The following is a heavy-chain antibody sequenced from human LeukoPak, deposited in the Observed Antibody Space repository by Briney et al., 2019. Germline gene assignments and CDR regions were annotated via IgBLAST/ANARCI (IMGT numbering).Heavy chain of an antibody. CDR3: ARGEPGYCGYDCYCDY. CDR1: GFTFSNYW. D-gene: IGHD2-21*02. J-gene: IGHJ4*02. CDR2: INSDGTGT. V-gene: IGHV3-74*01. Sequence: PGRSLRLSCAASGFTFSNYWMHWVRQAQGKGLVWVSRINSDGTGTNYADSVKGRFTISRDNAKNTLYLQMNSLRAEDTAVYYCARGEPGYCGYDCYCDYWGQGTLVTVSS.